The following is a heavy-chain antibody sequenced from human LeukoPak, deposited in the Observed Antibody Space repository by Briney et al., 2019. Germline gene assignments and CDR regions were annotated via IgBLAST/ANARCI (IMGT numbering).Heavy chain of an antibody. V-gene: IGHV4-59*01. CDR1: GGSISSYY. CDR2: IYYSGST. J-gene: IGHJ4*02. CDR3: ARQSTHDYGESGGVDY. Sequence: PSETLSLTCTVSGGSISSYYWSWTRQPPGKGLEWIGYIYYSGSTNYNPSLKSRVTISVDTSKNQFSLKLSSVTAADTAVYYCARQSTHDYGESGGVDYWGQGTLVTVSS. D-gene: IGHD4-17*01.